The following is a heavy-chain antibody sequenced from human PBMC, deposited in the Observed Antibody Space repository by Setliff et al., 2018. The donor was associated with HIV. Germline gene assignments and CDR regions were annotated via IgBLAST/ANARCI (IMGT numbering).Heavy chain of an antibody. Sequence: ASVKVSCKVSGGTFTRNCISWVRQAPGQGLEWMGGILPFFDTANYAQKFQGRVTVTADESTSTAYMQLSSLRSDDTAVYYCARGRNYDSSGYGDYYYYMDVWGKGTTVTVSS. D-gene: IGHD3-22*01. CDR2: ILPFFDTA. V-gene: IGHV1-69*13. J-gene: IGHJ6*03. CDR1: GGTFTRNC. CDR3: ARGRNYDSSGYGDYYYYMDV.